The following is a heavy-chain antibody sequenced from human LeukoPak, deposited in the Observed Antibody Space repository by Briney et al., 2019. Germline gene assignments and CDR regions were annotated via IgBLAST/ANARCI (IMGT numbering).Heavy chain of an antibody. D-gene: IGHD3-10*01. CDR1: GFTFSSYG. V-gene: IGHV3-23*01. CDR2: ITGNGANT. J-gene: IGHJ5*02. Sequence: SGGSLRLSCAASGFTFSSYGMSWVRQALGKGLEWVSAITGNGANTFYADSVKGRFTISRDNSKNTMYLQMNSLRAEDTALYYCARDRSGSYPNWFDPWGQGTLVTVSS. CDR3: ARDRSGSYPNWFDP.